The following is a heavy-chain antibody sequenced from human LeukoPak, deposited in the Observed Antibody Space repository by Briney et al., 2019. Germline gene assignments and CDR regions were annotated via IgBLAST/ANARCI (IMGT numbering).Heavy chain of an antibody. J-gene: IGHJ4*02. V-gene: IGHV4-34*01. CDR2: VNHSGST. CDR1: GGSFSGYY. D-gene: IGHD6-19*01. Sequence: SETLSLTCAVYGGSFSGYYWSWIRQPPGKGLEWIGEVNHSGSTNYNPSLKSRVTISVDTSKNQFSLKLSSVTAADTAVYYCARGLEGSGRPFDYWGQGTLVTVSS. CDR3: ARGLEGSGRPFDY.